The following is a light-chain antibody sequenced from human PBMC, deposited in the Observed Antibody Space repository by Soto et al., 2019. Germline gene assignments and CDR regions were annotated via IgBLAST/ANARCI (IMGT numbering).Light chain of an antibody. CDR2: GAS. J-gene: IGKJ1*01. V-gene: IGKV3-20*01. CDR1: QSVSTY. Sequence: EIVLTQSPATVSLSPGERATLSCRASQSVSTYLAWYQQKPGQGPSLLIYGASSRATGIPDRFSGSGSGTDFTLTITRLEPEDFAVYYCQQYGDSPPWTFGQGTKVDIK. CDR3: QQYGDSPPWT.